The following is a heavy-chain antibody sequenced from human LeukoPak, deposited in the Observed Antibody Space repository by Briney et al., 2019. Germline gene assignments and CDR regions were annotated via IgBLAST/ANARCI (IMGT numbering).Heavy chain of an antibody. D-gene: IGHD4-11*01. Sequence: PGGSLRLSCAASGLSFSHYWMAWVRQAPGKGLEWVANIKEDGSDQHYVDSVRGRFTVSRDNAANSMYLQMSSLRPDDTAVYFCARSKDRSWPFDSWGKGTLVAVSS. J-gene: IGHJ4*02. CDR1: GLSFSHYW. CDR3: ARSKDRSWPFDS. CDR2: IKEDGSDQ. V-gene: IGHV3-7*01.